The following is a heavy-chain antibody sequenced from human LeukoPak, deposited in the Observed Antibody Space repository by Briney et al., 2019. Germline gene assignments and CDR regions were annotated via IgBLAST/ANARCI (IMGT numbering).Heavy chain of an antibody. D-gene: IGHD2/OR15-2a*01. CDR1: GFTFSSYW. CDR3: AREGGLENKYYYYYYMDV. J-gene: IGHJ6*03. V-gene: IGHV3-7*01. Sequence: GGSLRLSCAASGFTFSSYWMSWVRQVPGKGLEWVANIKQDGSEKYYVDSVKGRFTISRDNAKNSLYLQMNSLRAEDTAVYYCAREGGLENKYYYYYYMDVWGKGTTVTVSS. CDR2: IKQDGSEK.